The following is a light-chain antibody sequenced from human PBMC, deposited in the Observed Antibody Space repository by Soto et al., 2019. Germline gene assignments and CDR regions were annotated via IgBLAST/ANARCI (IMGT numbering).Light chain of an antibody. J-gene: IGLJ3*02. CDR1: SDELGTYQF. V-gene: IGLV2-23*01. CDR3: CSYAPSFSV. CDR2: EGS. Sequence: QSALSQPASVSGAPGQLITISCTGTSDELGTYQFFSWYQQHPGKAPKLIIYEGSTRPSGVSHRFSGSRSGYTASLTISGLQAEDEADYFCCSYAPSFSVFGGGTKVTVL.